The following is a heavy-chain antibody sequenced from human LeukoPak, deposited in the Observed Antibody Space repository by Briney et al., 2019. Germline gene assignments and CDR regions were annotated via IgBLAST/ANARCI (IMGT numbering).Heavy chain of an antibody. CDR1: GFTFSSYA. J-gene: IGHJ4*02. Sequence: GGSLRLSCAVSGFTFSSYAMSWVRQAPGKGLEWVSAISGSGGSTYYADSVKGRFTISRDNSKNTLYLQMNSLRAEDTAVYYCAKNWYYDFWSGYYTYYFDYWGQGTLVTVSS. D-gene: IGHD3-3*01. CDR3: AKNWYYDFWSGYYTYYFDY. CDR2: ISGSGGST. V-gene: IGHV3-23*01.